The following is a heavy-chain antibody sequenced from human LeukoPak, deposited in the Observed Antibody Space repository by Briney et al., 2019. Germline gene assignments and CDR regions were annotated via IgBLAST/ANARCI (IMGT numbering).Heavy chain of an antibody. V-gene: IGHV1-18*01. D-gene: IGHD4/OR15-4a*01. CDR1: GYPFNTYG. J-gene: IGHJ4*02. CDR3: ARDDLYRIYGGHYFDY. CDR2: ISAYNDVT. Sequence: ASVKVSCKASGYPFNTYGISWVRQAPGQGLEWMGWISAYNDVTNFAQKFQGRVTMTTDTSTSVAYMELRGLRPDDTAVYYCARDDLYRIYGGHYFDYWGQGSLVTVSS.